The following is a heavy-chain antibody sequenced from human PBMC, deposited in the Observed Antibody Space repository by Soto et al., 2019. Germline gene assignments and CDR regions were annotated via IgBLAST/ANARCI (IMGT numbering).Heavy chain of an antibody. CDR2: ISGSGGST. D-gene: IGHD3-10*01. Sequence: GGSLRLSCAASGFTFSSYAMSWVRQAPGKGLEWVSAISGSGGSTYYADSVKGRFTISRDNSKNTLYLQMNSLRAEDTVVYYCAKPREGYGSGSYCLDYWGQGTLVTVSS. CDR1: GFTFSSYA. CDR3: AKPREGYGSGSYCLDY. V-gene: IGHV3-23*01. J-gene: IGHJ4*02.